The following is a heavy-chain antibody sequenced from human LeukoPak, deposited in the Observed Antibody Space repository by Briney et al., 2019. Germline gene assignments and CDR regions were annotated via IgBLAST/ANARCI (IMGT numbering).Heavy chain of an antibody. Sequence: SETLSLTCTVSGGSISSYYWSWIRQPPGKGLEWIGDTYYSGSTNYNPSLKSRVTISVGTSKNQFSLKLSSVTAADTAVYYCARLNGLDFDYWGQGTLVTVSS. D-gene: IGHD2-8*01. CDR3: ARLNGLDFDY. CDR1: GGSISSYY. J-gene: IGHJ4*02. V-gene: IGHV4-59*08. CDR2: TYYSGST.